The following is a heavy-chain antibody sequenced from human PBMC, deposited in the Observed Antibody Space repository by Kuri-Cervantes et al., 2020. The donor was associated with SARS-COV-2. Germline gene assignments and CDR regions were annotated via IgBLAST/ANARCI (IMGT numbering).Heavy chain of an antibody. CDR1: GYSISSGFF. J-gene: IGHJ5*02. D-gene: IGHD1-26*01. V-gene: IGHV4-38-2*02. CDR3: ARVGHSGRSSGGNWFDP. CDR2: VFHSGST. Sequence: GSLRLSCTVSGYSISSGFFWGWIRQPPGKGLEWIGSVFHSGSTYYNPSLKSRVTISVDTSKNQFSLKLSSVTAADTAVYYCARVGHSGRSSGGNWFDPWGQGTLVTVSS.